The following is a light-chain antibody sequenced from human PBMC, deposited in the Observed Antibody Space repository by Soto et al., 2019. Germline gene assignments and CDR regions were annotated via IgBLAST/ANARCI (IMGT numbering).Light chain of an antibody. J-gene: IGLJ2*01. CDR1: SSNIGAGYD. CDR2: GNT. Sequence: QSVLTQPPSVSGAPGQRVTISCTGSSSNIGAGYDVHWYQQLPGTAPKLLVHGNTDRPSGVPDRFSGSKSGTSASLAITGLQAEDEADYYCQSYDSSLGGWLFGGGTKLTVL. CDR3: QSYDSSLGGWL. V-gene: IGLV1-40*01.